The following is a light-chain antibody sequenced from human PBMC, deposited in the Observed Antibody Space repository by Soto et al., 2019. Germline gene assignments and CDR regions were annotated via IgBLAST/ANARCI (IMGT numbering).Light chain of an antibody. CDR3: QQYNSYSPT. V-gene: IGKV1-5*03. CDR2: KAS. Sequence: DIQMTQSPSTLSASVGDGVTITCRASQSISSWLAWYQQKPGKAPKLLIYKASSLESGVPSRFSGSGSGTEFTLSISSLHPDDFAPYYCQQYNSYSPTFGQGTKLEIK. J-gene: IGKJ2*01. CDR1: QSISSW.